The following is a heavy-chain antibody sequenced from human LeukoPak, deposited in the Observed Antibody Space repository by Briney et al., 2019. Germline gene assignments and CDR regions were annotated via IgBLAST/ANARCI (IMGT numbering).Heavy chain of an antibody. J-gene: IGHJ6*03. CDR2: ISYDGSNK. Sequence: GSLRLSCAASGFTFSSYAMHWVRQAPGKGLEWVAVISYDGSNKYYADSVKGRFTISRDNSKNTLYLQMNSLRAEDTAVYYCARELPYYYYMDVWGKGTTVTVSS. CDR1: GFTFSSYA. V-gene: IGHV3-30*01. D-gene: IGHD2-15*01. CDR3: ARELPYYYYMDV.